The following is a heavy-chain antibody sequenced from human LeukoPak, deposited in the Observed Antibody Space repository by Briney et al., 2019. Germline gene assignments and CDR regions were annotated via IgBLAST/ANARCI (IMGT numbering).Heavy chain of an antibody. CDR3: ARGAYYDSSGYYYVSGAFDI. V-gene: IGHV4-61*01. CDR2: IYYSGST. Sequence: KASETLSLTCTVSGGSVSSGSYYWSWIRQPPGKGLEWIGYIYYSGSTNYNPSLKSRVTISVDTSKNQFSLKLSSVTAADTAVYYCARGAYYDSSGYYYVSGAFDIWGQGTMVTVSS. CDR1: GGSVSSGSYY. D-gene: IGHD3-22*01. J-gene: IGHJ3*02.